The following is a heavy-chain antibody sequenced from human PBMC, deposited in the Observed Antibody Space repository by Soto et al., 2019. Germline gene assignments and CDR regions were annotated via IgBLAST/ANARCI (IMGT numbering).Heavy chain of an antibody. V-gene: IGHV1-69*13. CDR1: GGTFRSHS. Sequence: APVKVSCKGSGGTFRSHSISWVGQAPGKGLELMGGIIPIFGTANYAQKFQGRVTITADESTSTAYMELSSLRSEDTAVYYCAAQVQLERKQLEYYYYGMDVWGQGTTVTVSS. J-gene: IGHJ6*02. CDR3: AAQVQLERKQLEYYYYGMDV. CDR2: IIPIFGTA. D-gene: IGHD1-1*01.